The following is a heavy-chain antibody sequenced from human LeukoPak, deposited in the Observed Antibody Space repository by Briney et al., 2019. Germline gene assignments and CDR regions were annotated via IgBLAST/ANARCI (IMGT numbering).Heavy chain of an antibody. CDR2: IYSDGRT. CDR3: ARDLSSRGVISLDY. CDR1: GGSISNYY. J-gene: IGHJ4*02. D-gene: IGHD3-10*01. Sequence: SETLSLTCTVSGGSISNYYWSWIRQPAGKGLEWIWRIYSDGRTNYDLSLSSRLAMSVDTSKNQFPLKLSSVTAADTAVYYCARDLSSRGVISLDYWGQGTLVTVSS. V-gene: IGHV4-4*07.